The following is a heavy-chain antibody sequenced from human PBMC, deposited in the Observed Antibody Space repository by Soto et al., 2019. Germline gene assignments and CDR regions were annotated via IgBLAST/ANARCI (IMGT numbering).Heavy chain of an antibody. CDR1: GFIFSTYS. V-gene: IGHV3-48*01. J-gene: IGHJ4*02. CDR3: ARGRTGSYLNFDY. Sequence: GGSLRLSCAASGFIFSTYSMNWVRQAPGKGLEWVSYISTGRSTMYYADSVKGRFTISRDNAKNSLYLQMNSLTAEDTAVYYCARGRTGSYLNFDYWGQGTPVTVSS. D-gene: IGHD1-26*01. CDR2: ISTGRSTM.